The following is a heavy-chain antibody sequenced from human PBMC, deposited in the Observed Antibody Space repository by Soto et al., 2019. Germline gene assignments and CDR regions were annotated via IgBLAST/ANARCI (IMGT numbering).Heavy chain of an antibody. V-gene: IGHV3-11*06. Sequence: GGSLRLSCAASGFTFSDYYMSWIRQAPGKGLEWVSYISSSSSYTNYADSVKGRFTISRDNAKNSLYLRMNSLRAEDTAVYYCARDNPDCSGGSCYLQAYYYGMDVWGQGTTVTVSS. CDR1: GFTFSDYY. J-gene: IGHJ6*02. CDR3: ARDNPDCSGGSCYLQAYYYGMDV. D-gene: IGHD2-15*01. CDR2: ISSSSSYT.